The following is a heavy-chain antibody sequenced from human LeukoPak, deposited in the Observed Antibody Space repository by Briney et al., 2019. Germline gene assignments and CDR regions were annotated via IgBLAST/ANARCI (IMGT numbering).Heavy chain of an antibody. CDR1: GYTFTGYC. J-gene: IGHJ3*02. CDR3: ARGRLAVAGALDAFDI. Sequence: GASVKVSCKASGYTFTGYCMHWVRQAPGQGLEWMGWINPNSGGTNYAQKFQGWVTMTRDTSISTAYMELGRLRSDDTAVYYCARGRLAVAGALDAFDIWGQGTMVTVSS. V-gene: IGHV1-2*04. D-gene: IGHD6-19*01. CDR2: INPNSGGT.